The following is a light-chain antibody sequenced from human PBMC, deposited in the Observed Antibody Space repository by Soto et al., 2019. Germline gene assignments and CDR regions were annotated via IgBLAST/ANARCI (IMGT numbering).Light chain of an antibody. CDR2: AAS. J-gene: IGKJ2*01. V-gene: IGKV1-39*01. CDR3: QQSYSTPYT. Sequence: DIQMTQSPSSLSASAGDRVTITCRASQSMNNYVNCYQQKLGKAPLLLIYAASSLQSGVPPRFSGRGSGTDFTLAIRSLHPEDFATYYCQQSYSTPYTFGQGTKLEI. CDR1: QSMNNY.